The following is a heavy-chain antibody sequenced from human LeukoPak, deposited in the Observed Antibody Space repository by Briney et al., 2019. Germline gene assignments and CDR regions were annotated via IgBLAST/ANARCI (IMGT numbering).Heavy chain of an antibody. CDR3: ARDLGEGGAFDI. J-gene: IGHJ3*02. CDR1: GGTLSSYA. D-gene: IGHD3-16*01. V-gene: IGHV1-69*13. CDR2: ILPFFGTA. Sequence: SVKVSCKASGGTLSSYAISWVRQAPGQGLEWMGGILPFFGTANYAQKFQDRVTITAAESTSTAYMELSSLRSEDTAMYFCARDLGEGGAFDIWGQGTMVTVSS.